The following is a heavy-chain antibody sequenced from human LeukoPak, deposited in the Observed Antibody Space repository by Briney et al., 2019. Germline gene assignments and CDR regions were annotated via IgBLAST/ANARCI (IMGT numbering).Heavy chain of an antibody. Sequence: GASVKVSCKASGYTFIAYGISWVRQAPGQGLEWMGWISAYSGNANYAQKVQGRVTVTTDTSTSTAYMELTSLTSDDTAVYYCARAGDYVWGSYRPWGQGTLVTVSS. CDR3: ARAGDYVWGSYRP. CDR2: ISAYSGNA. J-gene: IGHJ4*02. D-gene: IGHD3-16*02. CDR1: GYTFIAYG. V-gene: IGHV1-18*01.